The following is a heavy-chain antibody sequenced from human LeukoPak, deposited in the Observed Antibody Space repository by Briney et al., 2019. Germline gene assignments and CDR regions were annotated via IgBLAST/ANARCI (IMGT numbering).Heavy chain of an antibody. V-gene: IGHV4-39*01. J-gene: IGHJ5*02. CDR3: AQSLGSGNWIGNWFDP. CDR1: GGSVSSSSYY. Sequence: SETLSLTCTVSGGSVSSSSYYWGWIRQPPGKGLEWIGSVYYDGSSYYKSSLESRLTISVDTSKNQFSLKLTSVTAADTAIYYCAQSLGSGNWIGNWFDPWGQGTLVTVSS. D-gene: IGHD1-1*01. CDR2: VYYDGSS.